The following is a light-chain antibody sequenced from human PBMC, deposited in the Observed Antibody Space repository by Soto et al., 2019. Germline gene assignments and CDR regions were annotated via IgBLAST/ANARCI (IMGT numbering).Light chain of an antibody. Sequence: EIVLTQSQDTLSLSPGERATLSCLASQSVSSHLAWHQQKPGQAPRLLIYDASNRATGIPARFSGSGSGTDFTLTISSLEPEDFAVYYCQQRGNWPSFGQGTRLEIK. J-gene: IGKJ5*01. CDR3: QQRGNWPS. CDR1: QSVSSH. CDR2: DAS. V-gene: IGKV3-11*01.